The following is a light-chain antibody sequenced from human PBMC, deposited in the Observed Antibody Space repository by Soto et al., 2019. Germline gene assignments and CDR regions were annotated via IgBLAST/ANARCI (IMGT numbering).Light chain of an antibody. CDR1: QSVSSSY. V-gene: IGKV3-20*01. CDR2: GAS. Sequence: EIVLTQSPGTLSLPPGERGTRSCRASQSVSSSYLAWYQQKPGQAPRLLIYGASSRATGIPDRFSGSGSGTDFTLTISRLEPEDFAVYYCQQYGSSPRVGPGTKVDSK. J-gene: IGKJ3*01. CDR3: QQYGSSPR.